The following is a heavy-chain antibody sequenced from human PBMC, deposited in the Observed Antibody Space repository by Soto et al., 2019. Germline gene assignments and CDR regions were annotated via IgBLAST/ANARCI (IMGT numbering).Heavy chain of an antibody. CDR1: GGSISSGGYF. J-gene: IGHJ6*02. CDR2: IYYSGRT. V-gene: IGHV4-31*03. Sequence: SETLSLTCTVSGGSISSGGYFWSWIRQPPGKGLEWIGYIYYSGRTYYNQSLKSRVTISVDTSKNQFSLKLSSVTAADTAVYYCASDNWNYSYGMDVWGQGTTVT. CDR3: ASDNWNYSYGMDV. D-gene: IGHD1-20*01.